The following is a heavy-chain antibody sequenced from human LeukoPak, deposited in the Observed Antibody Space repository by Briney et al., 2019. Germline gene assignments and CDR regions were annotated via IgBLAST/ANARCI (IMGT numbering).Heavy chain of an antibody. D-gene: IGHD6-13*01. CDR2: ISSSSSYI. Sequence: GESLKISCAASGFTFSRYSMNWVRQGPGKGLEWVSSISSSSSYIYYADSVKGRFTISRDNAKNSLYLQMNSLRAEDTAVYYCARESGIAAAGTRYFDYWGQGTLVTVSS. J-gene: IGHJ4*02. V-gene: IGHV3-21*01. CDR1: GFTFSRYS. CDR3: ARESGIAAAGTRYFDY.